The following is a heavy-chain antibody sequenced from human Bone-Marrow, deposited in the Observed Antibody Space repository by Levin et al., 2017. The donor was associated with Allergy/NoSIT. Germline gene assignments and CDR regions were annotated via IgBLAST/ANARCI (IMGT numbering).Heavy chain of an antibody. CDR3: ARSSQWLSVWYFDL. J-gene: IGHJ2*01. CDR1: GGSFSGYY. D-gene: IGHD6-19*01. Sequence: PSETLSLTCAVYGGSFSGYYWSWIRQPPGKGLEWIGEINHSGSTNYNPSLKSRVTISVDTSKNQFSLKLSSVTAADTAVYYCARSSQWLSVWYFDLWGRGTLVTVSS. CDR2: INHSGST. V-gene: IGHV4-34*01.